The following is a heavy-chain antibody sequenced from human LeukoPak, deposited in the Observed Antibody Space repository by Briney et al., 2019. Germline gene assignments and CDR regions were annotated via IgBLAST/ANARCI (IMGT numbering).Heavy chain of an antibody. CDR1: GYNFTTYW. Sequence: GESLKLSCKGSGYNFTTYWIGWVRQMPGKGLEWMGIIYPGDSDTRYSPSVQGQVTISGDKSITIAYLQWSSLKASDTAMYYCARGSMRQFDYWGQGALVTVSS. J-gene: IGHJ4*02. CDR3: ARGSMRQFDY. V-gene: IGHV5-51*01. CDR2: IYPGDSDT.